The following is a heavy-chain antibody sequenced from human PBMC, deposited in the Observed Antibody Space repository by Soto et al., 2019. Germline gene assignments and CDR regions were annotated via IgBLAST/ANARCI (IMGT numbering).Heavy chain of an antibody. CDR3: AKPGDAYDLDV. CDR1: GASIRRSSYY. CDR2: IHSRGGST. V-gene: IGHV4-39*01. D-gene: IGHD2-21*02. Sequence: SETLSLTCSVSGASIRRSSYYWAWIRQPPGKGLEWIASIHSRGGSTYYEPSLNGLVLISVETSKNHFSLNLSSVTAADTAVYCCAKPGDAYDLDVWGQGTPVTVSS. J-gene: IGHJ6*02.